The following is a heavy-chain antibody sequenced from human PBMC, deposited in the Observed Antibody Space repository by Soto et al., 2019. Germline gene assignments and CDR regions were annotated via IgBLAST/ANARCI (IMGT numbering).Heavy chain of an antibody. CDR3: ARDSDLKWAFDY. CDR1: GYTFTSYG. J-gene: IGHJ4*02. Sequence: ASVKVSCKASGYTFTSYGISWVRQAPGQGLEWMGWISAYSGNTNYARKLQGRVTMTTDTSTSTAYMELRSLRSDDTAVYYCARDSDLKWAFDYWGQGTLVTVSS. V-gene: IGHV1-18*01. D-gene: IGHD1-26*01. CDR2: ISAYSGNT.